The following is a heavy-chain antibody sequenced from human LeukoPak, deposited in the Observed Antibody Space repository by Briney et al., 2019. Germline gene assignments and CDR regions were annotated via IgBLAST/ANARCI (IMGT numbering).Heavy chain of an antibody. D-gene: IGHD6-19*01. Sequence: GGSLRLSCTASGFTFNDYAMYWVRQSPGRGLEWVALIRDDGSDTYHADSVKVRFTISRDNSKNTVFLRMNSLRGEDSAIYYCAKSDGHGTGYGFHIWGQGTMVTVSS. CDR1: GFTFNDYA. CDR3: AKSDGHGTGYGFHI. CDR2: IRDDGSDT. V-gene: IGHV3-30*02. J-gene: IGHJ3*02.